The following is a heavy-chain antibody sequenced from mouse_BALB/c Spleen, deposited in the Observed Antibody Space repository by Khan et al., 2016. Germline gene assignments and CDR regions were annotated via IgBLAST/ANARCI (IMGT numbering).Heavy chain of an antibody. D-gene: IGHD2-1*01. J-gene: IGHJ3*01. V-gene: IGHV14-3*02. CDR1: GFNIKDTY. Sequence: VQLKQSGADLVKPGASVKLSCTASGFNIKDTYIHWVKQRPEQALEWIGRIDPANGNTEYDPKFQGKATITADISSNTAYLQLSSLTSEDTAVYYCARIYDGGAYWGQGTLVTVSA. CDR3: ARIYDGGAY. CDR2: IDPANGNT.